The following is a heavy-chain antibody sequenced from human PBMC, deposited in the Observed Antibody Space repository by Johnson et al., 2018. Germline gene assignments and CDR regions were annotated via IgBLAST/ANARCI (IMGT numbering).Heavy chain of an antibody. V-gene: IGHV1-69*12. J-gene: IGHJ3*02. CDR3: AKCGAFRDGYNPCGAFDI. CDR2: IIAIFGTA. Sequence: QVQLVQSGAEVKKPGSSVKVSCKASGGTFISYAISWVRPAHGQGLEWMGGIIAIFGTANYAQKFQGIVTIMEDESMSTAYMELYSLRSEDTGVYYWAKCGAFRDGYNPCGAFDIWGQGTMVTVSS. D-gene: IGHD5-24*01. CDR1: GGTFISYA.